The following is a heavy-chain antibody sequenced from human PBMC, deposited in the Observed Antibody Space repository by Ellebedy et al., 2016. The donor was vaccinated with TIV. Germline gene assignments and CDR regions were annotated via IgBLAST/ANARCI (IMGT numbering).Heavy chain of an antibody. CDR1: GGSFSGYY. CDR3: AREPPGIAVAGPTEGAFDY. Sequence: MPSETLSLTCAVYGGSFSGYYWSWIRQPPGKGLEWIGEINHSGSTNYNPSLKSRVTISVDTSKNQFSLKLSSVTAADTAVYYCAREPPGIAVAGPTEGAFDYWGQGTLVTVSS. J-gene: IGHJ4*02. D-gene: IGHD6-19*01. V-gene: IGHV4-34*01. CDR2: INHSGST.